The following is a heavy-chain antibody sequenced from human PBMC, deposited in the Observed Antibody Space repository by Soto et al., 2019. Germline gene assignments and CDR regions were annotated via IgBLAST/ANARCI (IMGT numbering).Heavy chain of an antibody. D-gene: IGHD3-10*01. CDR2: MHYTGFS. Sequence: SETLSLTCSFSGDSVTSHYLTWIRQSPEKGLEWIGYMHYTGFSHYNPSLKSRLTXSVXXXXNXXXLXXTXVXVXDTAVYYCATSYGNAWPPLGEYFQHWGQGTLVTVSS. V-gene: IGHV4-59*02. CDR3: ATSYGNAWPPLGEYFQH. CDR1: GDSVTSHY. J-gene: IGHJ1*01.